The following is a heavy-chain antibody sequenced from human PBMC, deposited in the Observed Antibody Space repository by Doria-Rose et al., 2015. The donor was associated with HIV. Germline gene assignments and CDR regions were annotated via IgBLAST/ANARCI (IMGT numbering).Heavy chain of an antibody. D-gene: IGHD3-3*02. J-gene: IGHJ4*02. Sequence: EVQLLESGGDLVQPGRSLRLSCTASGLTFGDYAMSWVRQAPGKGLEWGSFIRSQAYGGTTEYAASVKGRFTISRDDFKSIAYLQMNSLEIEDTAVYYCHFWRYGDTYYFDYWGQGTLVTVSS. CDR1: GLTFGDYA. CDR3: HFWRYGDTYYFDY. CDR2: IRSQAYGGTT. V-gene: IGHV3-49*04.